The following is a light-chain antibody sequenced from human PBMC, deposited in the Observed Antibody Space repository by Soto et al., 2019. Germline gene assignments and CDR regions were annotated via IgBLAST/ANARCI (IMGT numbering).Light chain of an antibody. Sequence: EIVLTQSPGTLSLSPGERVTLSCRASQSVSNSYLAWYQQKPGQAPRLLIYGASSRATGIPDRFSGSGSGTDFTLTISSREPEDFAVYYCEQYVSSPWTFGQGTKVEIK. CDR2: GAS. CDR3: EQYVSSPWT. V-gene: IGKV3-20*01. J-gene: IGKJ1*01. CDR1: QSVSNSY.